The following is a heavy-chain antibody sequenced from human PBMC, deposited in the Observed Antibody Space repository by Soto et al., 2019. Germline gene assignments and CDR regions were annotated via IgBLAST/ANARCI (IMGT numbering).Heavy chain of an antibody. CDR3: ARAAITMVRGTVQAEFDY. CDR1: GGSISSYY. D-gene: IGHD3-10*01. CDR2: IYYSGST. V-gene: IGHV4-59*01. J-gene: IGHJ4*02. Sequence: QVQLQESGPGLVKPSETLSLTCTVSGGSISSYYWSWIRQPPGKGLEWIGYIYYSGSTNYNPSLKSRVTISVDTSKNQFSLKLSSVTAADTAVYYCARAAITMVRGTVQAEFDYWGQGTLVTVSS.